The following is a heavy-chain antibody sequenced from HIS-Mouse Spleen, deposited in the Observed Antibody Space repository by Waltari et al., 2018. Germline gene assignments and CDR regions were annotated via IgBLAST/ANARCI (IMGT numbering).Heavy chain of an antibody. CDR1: GGSISSSSSY. Sequence: QLQLQESGPGLVKPSETLSLTCTVSGGSISSSSSYWGGIRQPPGKGLEWIGSIYYSGSTYYNPSLKSRVTISVDTSKNQFSLKLSSVTAADTAVYYCARRRGWFDYWGQGTLVTVSS. J-gene: IGHJ4*02. CDR3: ARRRGWFDY. V-gene: IGHV4-39*01. CDR2: IYYSGST. D-gene: IGHD6-19*01.